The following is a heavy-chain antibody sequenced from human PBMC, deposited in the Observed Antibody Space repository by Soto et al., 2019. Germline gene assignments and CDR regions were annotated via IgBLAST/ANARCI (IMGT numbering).Heavy chain of an antibody. V-gene: IGHV3-23*01. CDR1: GFTFSNYA. J-gene: IGHJ4*02. D-gene: IGHD2-15*01. CDR3: AKGSGGSRPYYFDY. CDR2: ITGGGGDT. Sequence: GGSLRLSCAASGFTFSNYAMSWVRQAPGKGLEWFSAITGGGGDTYHADSVKGRFTISRDNSDNTLFLQMNSLRAEDTAIYYCAKGSGGSRPYYFDYWGQGTLVTVSS.